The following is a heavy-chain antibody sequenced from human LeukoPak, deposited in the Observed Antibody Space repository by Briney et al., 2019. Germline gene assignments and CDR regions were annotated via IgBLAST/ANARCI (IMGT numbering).Heavy chain of an antibody. D-gene: IGHD6-13*01. V-gene: IGHV3-30-3*01. J-gene: IGHJ4*02. Sequence: GGSLRLSXXXSGFTFSSYAMHWVRQAPGKGLEWVAVISYDGSNKYYADSVKGRFTISRDNSKNTLYLQMNSLRAEDTAVYYCAREGGSYSSSGTSFDYWGQGTLVTVSS. CDR1: GFTFSSYA. CDR2: ISYDGSNK. CDR3: AREGGSYSSSGTSFDY.